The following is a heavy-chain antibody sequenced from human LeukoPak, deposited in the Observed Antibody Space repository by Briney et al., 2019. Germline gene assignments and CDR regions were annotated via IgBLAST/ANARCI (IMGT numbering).Heavy chain of an antibody. J-gene: IGHJ5*02. CDR2: IYSGGST. Sequence: GGSLRLSCAASGFTVSSSYVNWVRQAPGKGLEWVSVIYSGGSTYYADSVKGRFTISRDNSKNTLYLQMNSLRVEDTAVYYCARANIAVAGYNWFDPWGQGTLVTVSS. V-gene: IGHV3-53*01. D-gene: IGHD6-19*01. CDR1: GFTVSSSY. CDR3: ARANIAVAGYNWFDP.